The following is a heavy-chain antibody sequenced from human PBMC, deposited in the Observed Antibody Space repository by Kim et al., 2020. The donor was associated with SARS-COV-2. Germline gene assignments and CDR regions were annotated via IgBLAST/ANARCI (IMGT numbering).Heavy chain of an antibody. Sequence: GGSLRLSCAASGFTFSSYSMNWVRPAPGKGLEWVSSISSSSSYIYYADSVKGRFTISRDNAKNSLYLQMNSLRAEDTAVYYCARGGYGSGSSLNYWGQGTLVTVSS. V-gene: IGHV3-21*01. CDR3: ARGGYGSGSSLNY. J-gene: IGHJ4*02. CDR2: ISSSSSYI. CDR1: GFTFSSYS. D-gene: IGHD3-10*01.